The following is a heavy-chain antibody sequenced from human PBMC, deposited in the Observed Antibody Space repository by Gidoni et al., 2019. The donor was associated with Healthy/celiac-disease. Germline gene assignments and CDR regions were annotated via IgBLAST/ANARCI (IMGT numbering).Heavy chain of an antibody. CDR2: ISYDGSNK. D-gene: IGHD3-22*01. J-gene: IGHJ4*02. CDR1: GFPLGSYA. V-gene: IGHV3-30-3*01. Sequence: QVQLVESGGGVVQPGRSRRLSCAASGFPLGSYAMHWVRQAPGKGLEWLAVISYDGSNKYYAASVKGRFTISRDNSKNTLYLQMNSLRAEDTAVYYCARDFGYDSSGYYPAGGWGQGTLVTVSS. CDR3: ARDFGYDSSGYYPAGG.